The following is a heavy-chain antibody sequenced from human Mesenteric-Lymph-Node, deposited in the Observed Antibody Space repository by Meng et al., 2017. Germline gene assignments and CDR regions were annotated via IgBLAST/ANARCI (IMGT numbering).Heavy chain of an antibody. CDR1: GFTFSSYW. CDR2: IKQDGSEK. CDR3: AKDIGKSYSSGWYPFDY. V-gene: IGHV3-7*03. D-gene: IGHD6-19*01. J-gene: IGHJ4*02. Sequence: GGSLRLSCAASGFTFSSYWMSWVRQAPGKGLEWVANIKQDGSEKYYVDSVKGRFTISRDNAKNSLYLQMNSLRAEDTALYYCAKDIGKSYSSGWYPFDYWGQGTLVTVSS.